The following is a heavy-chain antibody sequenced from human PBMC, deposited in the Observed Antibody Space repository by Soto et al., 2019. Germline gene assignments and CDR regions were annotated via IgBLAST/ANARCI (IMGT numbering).Heavy chain of an antibody. CDR2: IYYSGST. CDR1: GGSISSGDYY. V-gene: IGHV4-30-4*01. D-gene: IGHD2-8*01. J-gene: IGHJ4*02. CDR3: ARVAPAYCTNGVCPLFDY. Sequence: QVQLQESGPGLVKPSQTLSLTCTVSGGSISSGDYYWSWIRQPPGKGLEWIGYIYYSGSTYYNPSLKSRVTLEVDTSKNQFSLKLSSVTAADTAVYYCARVAPAYCTNGVCPLFDYWGQGTLVTVSS.